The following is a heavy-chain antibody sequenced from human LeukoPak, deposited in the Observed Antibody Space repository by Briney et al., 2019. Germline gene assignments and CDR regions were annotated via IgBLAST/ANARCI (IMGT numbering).Heavy chain of an antibody. V-gene: IGHV4-59*08. CDR2: IYYSGST. CDR1: GGSISSYY. J-gene: IGHJ4*02. CDR3: ARHGLGDYVWGSYRTFLGY. D-gene: IGHD3-16*02. Sequence: SSETLSLTCTVSGGSISSYYWSWIRQPPGKGLEWIGYIYYSGSTNYDPSLKSRVTISVDTSKNQFSLKLSSVTAADTAVYYCARHGLGDYVWGSYRTFLGYWGQGTLVTVSS.